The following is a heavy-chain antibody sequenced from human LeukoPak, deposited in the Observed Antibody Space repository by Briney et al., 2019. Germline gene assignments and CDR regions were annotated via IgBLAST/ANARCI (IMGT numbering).Heavy chain of an antibody. J-gene: IGHJ4*02. Sequence: SETLSLTCTVSGGSISSYYWSWIRQPPGKGLEWIGYIYYSGSTNYNPSLKSRVTISVDTSKNQFSLKLSSVTAADTAVYYCARGTYDLHRKWRHLVDYWGQGTLVTVSS. CDR1: GGSISSYY. CDR2: IYYSGST. D-gene: IGHD1-1*01. V-gene: IGHV4-59*01. CDR3: ARGTYDLHRKWRHLVDY.